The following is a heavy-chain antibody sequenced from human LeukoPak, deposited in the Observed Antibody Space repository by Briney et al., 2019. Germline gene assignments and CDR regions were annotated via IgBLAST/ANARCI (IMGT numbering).Heavy chain of an antibody. CDR2: IIPIFGTA. Sequence: SVKVSCKASGGTFSSYAISWVRQAPGQGLEWMGGIIPIFGTANYAQKFQGRVTITADESTSTAYMELSSLRSEDTAVYYCARGAVVSGHYLNYFDYWGQGTLVTVSS. CDR1: GGTFSSYA. D-gene: IGHD3-22*01. J-gene: IGHJ4*02. CDR3: ARGAVVSGHYLNYFDY. V-gene: IGHV1-69*01.